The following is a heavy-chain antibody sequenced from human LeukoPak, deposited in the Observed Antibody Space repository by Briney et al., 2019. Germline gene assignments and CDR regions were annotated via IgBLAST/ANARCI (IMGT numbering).Heavy chain of an antibody. CDR1: GGTFSSYA. Sequence: GASVKVSCKASGGTFSSYAISWVRQAPGQGLEWMGGIIPIFGTANYAQKFQGRVTITADESTNTAYMELSSLRSGDTAVYYCARILVGGWGDFDYWGQGTLVTVSS. CDR2: IIPIFGTA. CDR3: ARILVGGWGDFDY. D-gene: IGHD6-19*01. J-gene: IGHJ4*02. V-gene: IGHV1-69*13.